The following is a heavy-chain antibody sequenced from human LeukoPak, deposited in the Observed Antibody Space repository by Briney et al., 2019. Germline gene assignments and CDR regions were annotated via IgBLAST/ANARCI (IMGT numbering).Heavy chain of an antibody. CDR1: GFTFSTYS. D-gene: IGHD3-9*01. J-gene: IGHJ4*02. V-gene: IGHV3-48*04. CDR2: ISSTSTI. CDR3: TTARLVIRD. Sequence: GGSLRLSCAASGFTFSTYSMKWVRQAPGKGLEWVSYISSTSTIYYADSVKGRFTISRDNAKNSLYLQMNSLRAEDTAVYYCTTARLVIRDWGQGTLVTVSS.